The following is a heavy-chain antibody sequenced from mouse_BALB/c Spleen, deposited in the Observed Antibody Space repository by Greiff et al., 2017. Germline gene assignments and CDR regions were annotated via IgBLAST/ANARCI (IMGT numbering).Heavy chain of an antibody. J-gene: IGHJ2*01. CDR3: ARAGDFDY. CDR1: GYTFTSYY. Sequence: VQLQQSGPELVKPGASVRISCKASGYTFTSYYIHWVMQRPGQGLEWIGWIYPGNVNTKYNEKFKGKATLTADKSSSTAYMQLSSLTSEDSAVYFCARAGDFDYWGQGTTLTVSS. CDR2: IYPGNVNT. V-gene: IGHV1S56*01.